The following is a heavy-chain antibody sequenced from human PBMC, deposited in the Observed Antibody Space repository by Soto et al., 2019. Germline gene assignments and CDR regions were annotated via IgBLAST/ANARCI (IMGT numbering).Heavy chain of an antibody. CDR1: GFIFSNYA. CDR3: AKFRGPTYDFYYMDA. V-gene: IGHV3-23*01. J-gene: IGHJ6*03. Sequence: EVQLLESGGGVVQPGGSLTLSCAASGFIFSNYAMTWVRQAPGKGLEWVSSRGSGGSTYQADSVKGRFIISRDNSKNMLYLRMDSLRAEDTAVYYCAKFRGPTYDFYYMDAWGKGTTVIVS. CDR2: SRGSGGST. D-gene: IGHD3-10*01.